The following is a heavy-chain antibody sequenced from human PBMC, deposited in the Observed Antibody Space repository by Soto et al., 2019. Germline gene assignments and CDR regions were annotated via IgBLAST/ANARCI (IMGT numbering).Heavy chain of an antibody. CDR1: GYTFTNFW. CDR3: SRSARSSPYFDH. J-gene: IGHJ4*02. Sequence: GESLKISCQCSGYTFTNFWVGWVRQLPGQGLEWMGIIYPGDPDTRFSPSFHGQVTISAEKSTNTAYLQWNSLEASDSAFYFCSRSARSSPYFDHWGQGALVTVSS. D-gene: IGHD6-13*01. CDR2: IYPGDPDT. V-gene: IGHV5-51*01.